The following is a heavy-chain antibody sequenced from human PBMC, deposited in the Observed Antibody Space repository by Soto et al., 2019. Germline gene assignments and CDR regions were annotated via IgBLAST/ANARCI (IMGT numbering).Heavy chain of an antibody. CDR3: ARDRKEEYSSSSFYFDY. CDR2: IWYDGSNK. D-gene: IGHD6-6*01. Sequence: GGSLRLSCAWSGCTFGSYGMDWVRHAPGKGLEWVAVIWYDGSNKYYADSVKGRFTISRDNSKNTLYLQMNSLRAEDTAVYYCARDRKEEYSSSSFYFDYWGQGTLVTVSS. V-gene: IGHV3-33*01. CDR1: GCTFGSYG. J-gene: IGHJ4*02.